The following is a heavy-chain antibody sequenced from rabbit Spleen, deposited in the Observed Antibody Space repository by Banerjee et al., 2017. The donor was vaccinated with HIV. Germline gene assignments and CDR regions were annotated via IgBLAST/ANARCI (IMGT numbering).Heavy chain of an antibody. CDR1: GFTISTGYY. V-gene: IGHV1S40*01. D-gene: IGHD1-1*01. CDR2: IHSGDGKR. J-gene: IGHJ4*01. Sequence: QSLEESGGGLVKPGASLTLTCTASGFTISTGYYMCWVRQAPGKGLEWIGCIHSGDGKRYYASWAKGRFTISKASSTTVTLQMTSLTVADTATYFCARVVGTYDSGYYSNLWGPGHPRHRL. CDR3: ARVVGTYDSGYYSNL.